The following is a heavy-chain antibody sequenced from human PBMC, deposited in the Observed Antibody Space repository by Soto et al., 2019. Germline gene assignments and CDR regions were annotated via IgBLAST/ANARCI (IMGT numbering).Heavy chain of an antibody. CDR1: GGSVSSGNYY. J-gene: IGHJ4*02. Sequence: PSETLSLTCTFSGGSVSSGNYYWSWIRKPPGKGLEWIGYFYYTGSINYNPSLKSRVTISIDASKNQFSLRLSSVTAADTAVYYCARSMLYSDGSNYSPFDYWGQGTLVTVSS. CDR3: ARSMLYSDGSNYSPFDY. V-gene: IGHV4-61*01. CDR2: FYYTGSI. D-gene: IGHD3-22*01.